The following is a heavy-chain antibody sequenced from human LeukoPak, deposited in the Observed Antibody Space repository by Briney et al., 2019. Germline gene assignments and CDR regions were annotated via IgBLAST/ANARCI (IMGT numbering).Heavy chain of an antibody. J-gene: IGHJ4*02. CDR2: ILPIFGAT. CDR1: GGTFSSYG. V-gene: IGHV1-69*05. Sequence: ASVKVSCKASGGTFSSYGISWVRQAPGQGLEWMGGILPIFGATNYAQKFQGRVTITTDESTSTAYMELRSLRSDDTAVYYCAREALGYCSSTSCYHFDYWGQGTLVTVSS. CDR3: AREALGYCSSTSCYHFDY. D-gene: IGHD2-2*01.